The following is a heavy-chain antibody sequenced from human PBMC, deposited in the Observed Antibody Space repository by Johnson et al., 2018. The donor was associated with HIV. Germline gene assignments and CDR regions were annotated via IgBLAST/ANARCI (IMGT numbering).Heavy chain of an antibody. V-gene: IGHV3-30*04. CDR1: GFTFSSYA. D-gene: IGHD3-16*01. CDR3: ARDGGHPVDAFDI. J-gene: IGHJ3*02. CDR2: ISYDGSNK. Sequence: QVQLVESGGGVVQPGRSLRLSCAASGFTFSSYAMHLVRQAPGKGLEWVAVISYDGSNKYYADSVKGRFTISRDNSKNTLYLQMNSLRAEDTAVYYCARDGGHPVDAFDIWGQGTMVTVSS.